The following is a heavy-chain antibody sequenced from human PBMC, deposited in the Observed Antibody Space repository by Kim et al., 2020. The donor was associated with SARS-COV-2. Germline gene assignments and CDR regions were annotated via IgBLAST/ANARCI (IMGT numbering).Heavy chain of an antibody. Sequence: SETLSLTCIVSGGSISGYYWSWIRQPPGKGLEWIGYIYYSGSTNYNPSLKSRVTISVDTSKNQFSLKLSSGTAADTAVYYCARVHGTRYCSSTSCADWYFELWGRGTLVTVSS. CDR1: GGSISGYY. CDR3: ARVHGTRYCSSTSCADWYFEL. V-gene: IGHV4-59*01. D-gene: IGHD2-2*01. J-gene: IGHJ2*01. CDR2: IYYSGST.